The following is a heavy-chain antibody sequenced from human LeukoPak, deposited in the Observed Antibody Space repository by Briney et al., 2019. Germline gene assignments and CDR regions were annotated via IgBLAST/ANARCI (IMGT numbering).Heavy chain of an antibody. CDR1: GFTFSPYW. CDR3: ARVPYSSSSNYYYGMDV. V-gene: IGHV3-74*01. D-gene: IGHD6-6*01. CDR2: INSDGSDT. J-gene: IGHJ6*02. Sequence: GGSLRLSCAASGFTFSPYWMHWVRQAPGKGLVWVSRINSDGSDTRYADSLKGRFTISRDNAKNTLYLQMNSLRAEDTAVYYCARVPYSSSSNYYYGMDVWGQGTTVTVSS.